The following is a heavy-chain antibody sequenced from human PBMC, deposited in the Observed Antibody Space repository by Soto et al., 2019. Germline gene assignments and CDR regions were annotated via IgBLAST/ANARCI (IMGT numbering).Heavy chain of an antibody. V-gene: IGHV3-23*01. CDR1: GFTFSSYA. J-gene: IGHJ4*02. Sequence: GGSLRLSCAASGFTFSSYAVSWVRQAPGKGPEWISSISGSGSTIYYADSVKGRFTISRDTSKSTLYLQMNTLRAEDTAVYYCAKDKPGTTSFDDWGQGTLVTVSS. D-gene: IGHD1-1*01. CDR2: ISGSGSTI. CDR3: AKDKPGTTSFDD.